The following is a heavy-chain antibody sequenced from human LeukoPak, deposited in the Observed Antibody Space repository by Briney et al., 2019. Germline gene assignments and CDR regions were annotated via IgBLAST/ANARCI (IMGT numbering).Heavy chain of an antibody. CDR3: ARPGEGSGYSSSRIDY. CDR1: GVSISSSSYY. CDR2: IYYSGTT. Sequence: SETLSLTCVLSGVSISSSSYYWGWTRQPPGKGLEWIGSIYYSGTTYYNPSLKSRVTISVDTSKNHFSLKLSSVTAADTAVYYCARPGEGSGYSSSRIDYWGQGTLVTVSS. D-gene: IGHD6-13*01. V-gene: IGHV4-39*01. J-gene: IGHJ4*02.